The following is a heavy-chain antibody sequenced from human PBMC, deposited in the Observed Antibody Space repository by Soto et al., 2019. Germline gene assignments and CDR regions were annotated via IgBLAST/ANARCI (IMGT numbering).Heavy chain of an antibody. V-gene: IGHV3-13*04. D-gene: IGHD3-16*01. CDR3: ARGIPGGLDS. CDR2: IGSAGDT. J-gene: IGHJ5*01. Sequence: EVQLVESGGGLVQPGGSLRLSCAASGFTFSSYDMHWVRQPTGKGLEWVSSIGSAGDTYYAGSVKGRFTISRENVKNSFYLPMTNLRAGDTAVYFCARGIPGGLDSWGQGTLVTVSS. CDR1: GFTFSSYD.